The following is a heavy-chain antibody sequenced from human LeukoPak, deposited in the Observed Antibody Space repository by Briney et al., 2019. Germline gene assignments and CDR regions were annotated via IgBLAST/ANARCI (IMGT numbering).Heavy chain of an antibody. CDR1: GVTFSSYA. V-gene: IGHV3-30-3*01. Sequence: GGSLRLSCAASGVTFSSYAMHWVRQAPGKGLEWVADISYDGSNKYYADSVKGRFTISRDNSKNTLYLQMNSLGAEDTAVYYCARGRSVVVTAINTRHDIWGQGTMVTVSS. D-gene: IGHD2-21*02. CDR2: ISYDGSNK. CDR3: ARGRSVVVTAINTRHDI. J-gene: IGHJ3*02.